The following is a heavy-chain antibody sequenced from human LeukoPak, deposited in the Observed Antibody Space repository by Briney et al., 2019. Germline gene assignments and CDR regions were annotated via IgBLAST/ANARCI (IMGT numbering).Heavy chain of an antibody. V-gene: IGHV3-48*03. CDR1: GFLFNTYE. CDR3: ARVLHKRNYDSTTYYGY. D-gene: IGHD3-22*01. CDR2: ISSSGSTI. Sequence: GGSLRLSCAASGFLFNTYEMNWVRQAPGKGLEWVSYISSSGSTIYYADSIKGRFTISRDNAKNSLYLQMNSLRAEDTAVYYCARVLHKRNYDSTTYYGYWGQGTLVTVSS. J-gene: IGHJ4*02.